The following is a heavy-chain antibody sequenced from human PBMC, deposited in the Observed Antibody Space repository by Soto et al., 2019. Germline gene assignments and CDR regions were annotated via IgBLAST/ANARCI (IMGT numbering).Heavy chain of an antibody. CDR3: ARLGYYYYGMDV. V-gene: IGHV4-39*01. Sequence: SETLSLTCTVSGGSISSSSYYWGWIRQPPGKGLEWIGSIYYSGSTYYNPSLKSRVTISVDTSKNQFSLKLSSVTAADTAVYYCARLGYYYYGMDVWGQGTTVTVSS. CDR2: IYYSGST. CDR1: GGSISSSSYY. J-gene: IGHJ6*02.